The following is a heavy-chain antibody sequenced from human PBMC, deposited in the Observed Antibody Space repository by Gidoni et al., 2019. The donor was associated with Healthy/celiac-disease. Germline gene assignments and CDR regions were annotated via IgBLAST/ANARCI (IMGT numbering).Heavy chain of an antibody. CDR1: GYTFTSYG. J-gene: IGHJ6*02. V-gene: IGHV1-18*01. Sequence: QVQLVQSGAEVKKPGASVKVSCKASGYTFTSYGISWVRQAPGQGLEWMGWISAYNGNTNYAQKLQGRVTMTTDTSTSTAYMELRSLRSDDTAVYYCARSSYYDILTGYESYYGMDVWGQGTTVTVSS. D-gene: IGHD3-9*01. CDR3: ARSSYYDILTGYESYYGMDV. CDR2: ISAYNGNT.